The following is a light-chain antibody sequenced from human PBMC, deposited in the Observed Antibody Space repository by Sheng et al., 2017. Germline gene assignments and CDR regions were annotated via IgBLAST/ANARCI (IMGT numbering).Light chain of an antibody. CDR3: QQFXSASPA. J-gene: IGKJ4*01. Sequence: DIVMTQSPDSLAVSLGERATINCKSSQSVLYTSNNKNYLAWYQQKPGQPPKLLIYWASTRESGVPDRFSGSGSGTDFTLTISSLQTEDVAIYYCQQFXSASPAFGGGTKVEIK. CDR2: WAS. V-gene: IGKV4-1*01. CDR1: QSVLYTSNNKNY.